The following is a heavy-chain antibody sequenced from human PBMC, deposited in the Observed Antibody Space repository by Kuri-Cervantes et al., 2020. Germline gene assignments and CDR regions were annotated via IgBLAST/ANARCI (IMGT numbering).Heavy chain of an antibody. J-gene: IGHJ6*02. D-gene: IGHD3-16*02. V-gene: IGHV3-30*18. CDR2: ISYDGSKK. CDR3: AKEAGPCDRWYYGMDV. CDR1: GFTFSSYG. Sequence: SLKISCAASGFTFSSYGMHWVRQAPGKGLEWVAVISYDGSKKYYADSVKGRFTNSRDNSKNTLYLQINSLRAEDTAVYYCAKEAGPCDRWYYGMDVWGQGTTVTVSS.